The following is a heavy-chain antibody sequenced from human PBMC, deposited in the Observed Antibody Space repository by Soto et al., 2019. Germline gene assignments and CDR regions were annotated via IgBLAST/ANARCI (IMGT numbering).Heavy chain of an antibody. Sequence: GGSLRLCCVPSVFSFSNYGMHWVRQAPGKGLEWVAFVSSDGNNKYYAESVKGRFTISRDNSKNTLFLQVDRLTVDETAVYYCAKDRVIQMLPIWPDPWGQGTFVTSPQ. CDR1: VFSFSNYG. D-gene: IGHD2-2*01. V-gene: IGHV3-30*18. CDR2: VSSDGNNK. CDR3: AKDRVIQMLPIWPDP. J-gene: IGHJ5*02.